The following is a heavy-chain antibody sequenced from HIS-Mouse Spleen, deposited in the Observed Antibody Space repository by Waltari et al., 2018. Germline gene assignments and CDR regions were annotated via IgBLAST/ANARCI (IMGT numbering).Heavy chain of an antibody. J-gene: IGHJ4*02. CDR1: GFTFSSYG. Sequence: QVQLVESGGGVVQPGRSLRLSCAASGFTFSSYGMHWVRQATGKVVEWVAVISYDGSNKYYADSVKGQFTISRDNSKNTLYLQMNSLRAEDTAVYYCAKDRGSPLYFDYWGQGTLVTVSS. CDR3: AKDRGSPLYFDY. CDR2: ISYDGSNK. V-gene: IGHV3-30*18. D-gene: IGHD1-26*01.